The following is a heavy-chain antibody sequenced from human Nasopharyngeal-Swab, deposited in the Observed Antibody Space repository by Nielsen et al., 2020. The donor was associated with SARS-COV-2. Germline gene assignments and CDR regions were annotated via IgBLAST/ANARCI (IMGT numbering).Heavy chain of an antibody. CDR2: MSNDSYVI. Sequence: GESLKLSCAASGFIFRDQYMSWMRQAPGKGLEWLSYMSNDSYVIKYADSVKGRFTVSRDNAKNSLYLQMNSLTPEDTAMYYCARDAGWGGKYGSNWFDTWGQGTLVTVSS. J-gene: IGHJ5*02. D-gene: IGHD1-26*01. V-gene: IGHV3-11*04. CDR1: GFIFRDQY. CDR3: ARDAGWGGKYGSNWFDT.